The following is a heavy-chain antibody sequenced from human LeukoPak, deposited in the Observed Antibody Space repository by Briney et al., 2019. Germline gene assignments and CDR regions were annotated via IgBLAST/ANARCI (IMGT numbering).Heavy chain of an antibody. Sequence: KPSETLSLTCTVSGGSISSYYWSWIRQPAGKGLEWIGRIYTSGSTNYNPSLKSRVTISVDTSKNQFSLKLSSVTAADTAVYYCASERGYSGYGKSSYYYYGMDVWGQGTTVTVSS. D-gene: IGHD5-12*01. CDR1: GGSISSYY. J-gene: IGHJ6*02. V-gene: IGHV4-4*07. CDR2: IYTSGST. CDR3: ASERGYSGYGKSSYYYYGMDV.